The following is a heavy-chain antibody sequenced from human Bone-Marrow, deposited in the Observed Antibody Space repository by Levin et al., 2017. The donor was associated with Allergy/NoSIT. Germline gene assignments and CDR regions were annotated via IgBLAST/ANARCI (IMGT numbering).Heavy chain of an antibody. CDR1: GYMFRHYG. Sequence: ASVKVSCKASGYMFRHYGISWVRQAPGKGFEWMGWINPDNGNTKYGQKFLGRVTVTTDTSTSTAYLQLTSLRSDDTAVYYWAIHGYSDSSGYHPRGSYYYAMDVWGQGTAVTVSS. D-gene: IGHD3-22*01. V-gene: IGHV1-18*01. CDR3: AIHGYSDSSGYHPRGSYYYAMDV. J-gene: IGHJ6*02. CDR2: INPDNGNT.